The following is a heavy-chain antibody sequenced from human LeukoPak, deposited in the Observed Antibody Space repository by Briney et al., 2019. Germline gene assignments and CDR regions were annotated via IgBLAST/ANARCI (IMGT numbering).Heavy chain of an antibody. CDR1: GFSFSNHY. J-gene: IGHJ4*02. Sequence: PGGSLRLSCAASGFSFSNHYTRWIRQAPGKGLEWVANVNEDGSNKWHLGSVKGRFTVSRDNARNALYLQMNSLRVEVTAVYYCTRVIVAVPGYFDYFDFWGQGALVTVSS. CDR2: VNEDGSNK. D-gene: IGHD6-19*01. V-gene: IGHV3-7*01. CDR3: TRVIVAVPGYFDYFDF.